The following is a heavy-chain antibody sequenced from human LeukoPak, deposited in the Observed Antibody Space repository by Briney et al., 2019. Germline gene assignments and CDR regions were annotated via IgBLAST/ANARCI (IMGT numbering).Heavy chain of an antibody. J-gene: IGHJ4*02. V-gene: IGHV3-23*01. Sequence: GGSLRLSCAASGFTYSSYAMGWVRQAPGKGLEWDSSISNGASTTNYADSVKGRFTISRDNSKNTVYLQMNSLRAEDTAAYYCAKGGSGWSRDYFDCWGQGTLVTVSS. CDR3: AKGGSGWSRDYFDC. CDR2: ISNGASTT. D-gene: IGHD6-19*01. CDR1: GFTYSSYA.